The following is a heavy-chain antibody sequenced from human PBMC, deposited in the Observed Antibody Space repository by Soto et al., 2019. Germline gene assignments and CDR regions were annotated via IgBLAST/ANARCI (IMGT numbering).Heavy chain of an antibody. CDR3: ARGSSPVDFDS. D-gene: IGHD6-13*01. V-gene: IGHV1-18*01. CDR1: GYTFPNYG. Sequence: QVHLVQSGAEVKKPGASVKVSCKTSGYTFPNYGINWVRQAPGQGLEWMGWINSYNGKTNYSQRLQGRVTMTTDTSTTTAYMALRSLRSDDTAVYYCARGSSPVDFDSWGQVTRVTVS. CDR2: INSYNGKT. J-gene: IGHJ4*02.